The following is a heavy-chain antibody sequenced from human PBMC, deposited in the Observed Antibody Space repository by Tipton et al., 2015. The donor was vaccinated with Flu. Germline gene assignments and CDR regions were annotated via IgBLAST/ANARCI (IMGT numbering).Heavy chain of an antibody. D-gene: IGHD6-13*01. CDR1: GFTFSSYD. CDR2: IDSAGDT. J-gene: IGHJ6*02. CDR3: ARGPLPDSNWYNGMDV. Sequence: QLVQSGGTLVQPGGSLRLSRAASGFTFSSYDMHWVRQATGEGLQWVSGIDSAGDTYYLDSVKGRFTISRDNAKNSLYLQMNSLRAGDTAVYFCARGPLPDSNWYNGMDVWGQGTTVTVSS. V-gene: IGHV3-13*01.